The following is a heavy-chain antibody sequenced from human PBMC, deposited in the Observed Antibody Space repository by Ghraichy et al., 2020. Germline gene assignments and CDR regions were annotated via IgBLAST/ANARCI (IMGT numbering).Heavy chain of an antibody. Sequence: LSLTCAASGFTFSSYSMNWVRQAPGKGLEWVSYISSSSSAIYYADSVKGRFTISRDNAKNSLYLQMSSLRDEDTAVYYCARGVNINASGRFDPWGQGTRVTVSS. J-gene: IGHJ5*02. CDR1: GFTFSSYS. CDR3: ARGVNINASGRFDP. D-gene: IGHD3-10*01. V-gene: IGHV3-48*02. CDR2: ISSSSSAI.